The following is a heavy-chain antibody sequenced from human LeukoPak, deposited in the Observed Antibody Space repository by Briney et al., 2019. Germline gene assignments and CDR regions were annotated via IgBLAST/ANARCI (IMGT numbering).Heavy chain of an antibody. CDR2: ISSSSSSE. V-gene: IGHV3-48*02. D-gene: IGHD2-2*01. J-gene: IGHJ5*02. CDR3: ARADVVPFAPSQKNWFDP. CDR1: GFTFSNYN. Sequence: GGFLRLSCAASGFTFSNYNMNWVRQAPGKGLEWVSYISSSSSSEYYTDSVKGRFTISRDNAKNSLYLQMNSLRDEDTAVYYCARADVVPFAPSQKNWFDPWGQGTLVTVSS.